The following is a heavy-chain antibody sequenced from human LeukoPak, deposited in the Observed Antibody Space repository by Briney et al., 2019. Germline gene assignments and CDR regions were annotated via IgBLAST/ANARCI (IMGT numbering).Heavy chain of an antibody. Sequence: GGSLRLSCAASGFPFTTYAMPWVRQAPGKGLEWVSVTWYDGSKKFYVDSVKGRFTISRDISKDTLYLQMNGLRAEDTAVYYCAREGCDFDSSGYFAYWGQGTLVTVSS. CDR2: TWYDGSKK. D-gene: IGHD3-22*01. CDR1: GFPFTTYA. J-gene: IGHJ4*02. V-gene: IGHV3-33*01. CDR3: AREGCDFDSSGYFAY.